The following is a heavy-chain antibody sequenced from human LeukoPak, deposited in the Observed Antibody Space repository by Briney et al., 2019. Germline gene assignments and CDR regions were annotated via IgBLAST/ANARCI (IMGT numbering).Heavy chain of an antibody. CDR3: ARLTWFDP. J-gene: IGHJ5*02. CDR1: GGAFSSYA. CDR2: IIPILGIA. V-gene: IGHV1-69*04. Sequence: GASVKVSCKASGGAFSSYAISWVRQAPGQGLEWMGRIIPILGIANYAQKFQGRVTITADKSTSTAYMELSSLRSEDTAVYYCARLTWFDPWGQGTLVTVSS.